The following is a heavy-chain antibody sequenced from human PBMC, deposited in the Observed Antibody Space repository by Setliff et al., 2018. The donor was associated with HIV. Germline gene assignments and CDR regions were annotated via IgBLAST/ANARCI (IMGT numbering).Heavy chain of an antibody. CDR3: ARTLQDGITMSLPGAFDL. CDR2: IKQDGSEI. Sequence: GGSLRLSCAASGFTFSYYWMTWVRQAPGKGLEWVANIKQDGSEIHYVDSVKGRFTISRDNAKSSLYLQMNSLRAEDTAVYFCARTLQDGITMSLPGAFDLWGQGTMVTVSS. V-gene: IGHV3-7*04. J-gene: IGHJ3*01. D-gene: IGHD3-10*02. CDR1: GFTFSYYW.